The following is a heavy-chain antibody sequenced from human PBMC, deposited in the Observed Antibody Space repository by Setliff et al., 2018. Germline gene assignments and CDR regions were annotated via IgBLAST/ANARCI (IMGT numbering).Heavy chain of an antibody. CDR1: GVTFTNYA. V-gene: IGHV3-23*01. CDR3: VKDRGTNWSEGFDS. J-gene: IGHJ4*02. D-gene: IGHD7-27*01. CDR2: ISDSGVSK. Sequence: QTGGSLRLSCAASGVTFTNYAMSWVRQAPGKGLEWVSEISDSGVSKYYADSVMGRFSISRDNSKNTLSLQMNSLRAEDTAVYYCVKDRGTNWSEGFDSWGQGTLVTVSS.